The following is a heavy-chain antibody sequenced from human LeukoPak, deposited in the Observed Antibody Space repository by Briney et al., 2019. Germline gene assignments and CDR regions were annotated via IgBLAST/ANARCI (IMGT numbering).Heavy chain of an antibody. J-gene: IGHJ5*02. CDR3: TRSVLEWSNWFDP. V-gene: IGHV4-34*01. D-gene: IGHD3-3*01. CDR1: GGSFSGYY. CDR2: IHHNGST. Sequence: SETLSLTCAVYGGSFSGYYWSWIRQPPGKGLEWIGEIHHNGSTNYNPSLKSRVTMSLDTSKNHFSLKLSSVTAADTAMYFCTRSVLEWSNWFDPWGQGTLVTVSS.